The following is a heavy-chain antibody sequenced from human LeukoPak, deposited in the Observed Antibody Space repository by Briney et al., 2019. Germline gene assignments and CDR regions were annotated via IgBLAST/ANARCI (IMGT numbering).Heavy chain of an antibody. CDR3: ARGRGTSCYGY. D-gene: IGHD2-2*01. Sequence: SETLSLTCAVYGGSLSGYYWSWIRQPPGKGLEWIGEINHSGNTNYNPSLKSRVTISVDTSKNQFSLQLSSVTAADTAVYYCARGRGTSCYGYWGQGTLVTVSS. CDR2: INHSGNT. V-gene: IGHV4-34*01. CDR1: GGSLSGYY. J-gene: IGHJ4*02.